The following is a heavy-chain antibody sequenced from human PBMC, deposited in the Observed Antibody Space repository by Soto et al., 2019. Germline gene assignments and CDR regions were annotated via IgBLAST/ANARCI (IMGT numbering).Heavy chain of an antibody. J-gene: IGHJ5*02. V-gene: IGHV4-34*01. CDR3: ARGGGSARGLQNWFDP. D-gene: IGHD3-10*01. Sequence: SETLPLTCAAEGGYFSGYYGSWIRQPPGKGLEWIGEINHSGSTNYNPSLKSRVTISVDTSKNQFSLKLSSVTAADTAVYYCARGGGSARGLQNWFDPWGQGTLVTVSS. CDR1: GGYFSGYY. CDR2: INHSGST.